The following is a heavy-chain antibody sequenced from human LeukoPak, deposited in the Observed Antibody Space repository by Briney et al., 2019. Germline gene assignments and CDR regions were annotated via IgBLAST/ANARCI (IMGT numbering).Heavy chain of an antibody. Sequence: ASVKVSCKASGGTFSSYAISWVRQAPGQGLEWMGGIIPIFSTANYAQKFQGRVTITADESTSTAYMELSSLRSEDTAVYYCARPNYDFWSGYPGLMDVWGKGTTVTVSS. CDR1: GGTFSSYA. J-gene: IGHJ6*03. D-gene: IGHD3-3*01. CDR2: IIPIFSTA. V-gene: IGHV1-69*13. CDR3: ARPNYDFWSGYPGLMDV.